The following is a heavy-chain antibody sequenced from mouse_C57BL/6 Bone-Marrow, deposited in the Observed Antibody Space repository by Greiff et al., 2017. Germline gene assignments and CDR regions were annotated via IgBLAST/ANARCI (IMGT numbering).Heavy chain of an antibody. CDR1: GYTFTSYW. CDR3: AREKNYGNYYFDY. V-gene: IGHV1-64*01. D-gene: IGHD2-1*01. Sequence: QVQLQQPGAELVKPGASVKLSCKASGYTFTSYWMHWVKQRPGQGLEWIGMIHPNSGSTNYNEKFKSKATLTVDKSSSTAYMQLSSLTSEDSAVYYCAREKNYGNYYFDYWGQGTTLTVSS. J-gene: IGHJ2*01. CDR2: IHPNSGST.